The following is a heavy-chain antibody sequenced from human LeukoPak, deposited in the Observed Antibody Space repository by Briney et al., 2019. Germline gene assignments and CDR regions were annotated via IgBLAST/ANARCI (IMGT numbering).Heavy chain of an antibody. CDR2: INHSGST. J-gene: IGHJ3*02. D-gene: IGHD3-22*01. CDR1: GGSFSDYY. Sequence: PSETLSLTCVVYGGSFSDYYWTWIRHPPGPGLELLGEINHSGSTNYNPSLKSRVIMSVDTSKNQFSLKLSSVTAAYTAVYYCARLDESSDPNAFDIWGQGTMVTVSS. CDR3: ARLDESSDPNAFDI. V-gene: IGHV4-34*01.